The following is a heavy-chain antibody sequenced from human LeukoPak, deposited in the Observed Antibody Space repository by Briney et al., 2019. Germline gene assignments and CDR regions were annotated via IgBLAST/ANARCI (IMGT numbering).Heavy chain of an antibody. J-gene: IGHJ4*02. D-gene: IGHD5-18*01. V-gene: IGHV3-23*01. CDR3: ARGRGYNYVH. CDR2: ISGSGRST. Sequence: PGGSLRLSCAVSGFTFSGYAVSWVRQAPEKGLEWVSSISGSGRSTYYADSVKGRFTISRDYSKNTVYLQMNSLRAEDTAVYYCARGRGYNYVHWGQGTLVTVSS. CDR1: GFTFSGYA.